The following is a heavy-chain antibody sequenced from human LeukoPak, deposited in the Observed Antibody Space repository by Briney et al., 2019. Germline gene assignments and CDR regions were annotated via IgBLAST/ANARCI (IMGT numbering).Heavy chain of an antibody. V-gene: IGHV1-18*01. Sequence: ASAKVSCKASGFTFTAYGINWMRQAPGQGLEWMGWISAYNGDTKYAQKVQGRVSMTTDTSTNTAYMEVRSLRADDTAVYYCARLGRYHLFPYMDVWGKGTTVTVSS. CDR2: ISAYNGDT. CDR3: ARLGRYHLFPYMDV. CDR1: GFTFTAYG. J-gene: IGHJ6*03. D-gene: IGHD1-26*01.